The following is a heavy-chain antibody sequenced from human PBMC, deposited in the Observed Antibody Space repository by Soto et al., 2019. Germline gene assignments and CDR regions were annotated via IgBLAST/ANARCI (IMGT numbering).Heavy chain of an antibody. Sequence: PGGSLRLSCAASALTFRSYTMHWVRQAPGKGLEWVATISYDGSKTNYADSVRGRFTISRDNSKSTLFLQMDSLRPEDTAVYSCARDRDSSYFPPPYYFDSWGQGTLVTVSS. D-gene: IGHD4-4*01. V-gene: IGHV3-30*04. CDR3: ARDRDSSYFPPPYYFDS. CDR2: ISYDGSKT. CDR1: ALTFRSYT. J-gene: IGHJ4*02.